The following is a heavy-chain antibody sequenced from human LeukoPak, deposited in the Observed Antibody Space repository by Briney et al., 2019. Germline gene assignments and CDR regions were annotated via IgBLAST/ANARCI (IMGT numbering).Heavy chain of an antibody. CDR1: GGSFSGYY. J-gene: IGHJ4*02. V-gene: IGHV4-34*01. CDR3: ARGPKGSYDYVWGSYRFPLDY. D-gene: IGHD3-16*02. Sequence: PAETLSLTCAVYGGSFSGYYWSWIRQPPGKGLEWIGEINHSGSTNYNPSLKSRVTISVDTSKNQFSLTLSSVTAADTAVYYCARGPKGSYDYVWGSYRFPLDYWGQGTLVTVSP. CDR2: INHSGST.